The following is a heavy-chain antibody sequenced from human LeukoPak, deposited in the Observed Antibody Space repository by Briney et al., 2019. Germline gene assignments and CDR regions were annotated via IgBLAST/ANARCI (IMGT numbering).Heavy chain of an antibody. J-gene: IGHJ4*02. CDR1: GFTFSSYS. CDR3: ARGLAAGTLDY. CDR2: ISSSSSYI. D-gene: IGHD6-13*01. Sequence: SGGSLRLSCAASGFTFSSYSMSWVRQAPGKGLEWVSSISSSSSYIYYADSVKGRFTISRDNAKNSLYLQMNSLRAEDTAVYYCARGLAAGTLDYWGQGTLVTVSS. V-gene: IGHV3-21*01.